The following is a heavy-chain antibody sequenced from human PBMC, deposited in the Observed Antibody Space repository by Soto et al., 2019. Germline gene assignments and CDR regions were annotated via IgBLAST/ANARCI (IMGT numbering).Heavy chain of an antibody. CDR1: GGSISGYD. Sequence: TLSLTCTVSGGSISGYDWSWIRQPPGKGLEWIGYMYNTGSTVYNPSFKSRVTISVDTSKNQFSLKLNSVTAADTAVYYCGRDLWGYCGTDCYPLDVWGQGTTVTVS. D-gene: IGHD2-21*02. J-gene: IGHJ6*02. V-gene: IGHV4-59*01. CDR3: GRDLWGYCGTDCYPLDV. CDR2: MYNTGST.